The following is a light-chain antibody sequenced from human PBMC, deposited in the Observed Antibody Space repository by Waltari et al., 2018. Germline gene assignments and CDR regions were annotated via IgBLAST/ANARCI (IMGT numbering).Light chain of an antibody. Sequence: IQLTQSPSSLSASVGDRVTITCRASQDISSHFAWYQQIPGKAPKLLIYAASTLQSGVPSRFGGSGSGTDFTLTISSLQPEDFATFYCLQLYSYPLTFGGGTKVEIK. V-gene: IGKV1-9*01. CDR1: QDISSH. CDR3: LQLYSYPLT. CDR2: AAS. J-gene: IGKJ4*01.